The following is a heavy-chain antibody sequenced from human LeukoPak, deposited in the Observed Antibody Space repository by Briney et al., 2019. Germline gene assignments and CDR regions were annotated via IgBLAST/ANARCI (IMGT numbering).Heavy chain of an antibody. D-gene: IGHD4-23*01. J-gene: IGHJ3*02. Sequence: PGGSLRLSCAASGFTFSSYAMSWVRQAPGKGLVWVSRIGIDGSSTTYADYVKGRFSISRDNAKNTLYLQMNSLRAEDTAVYYCARDKYGGNSNAFDIWGQGTLVTVSS. CDR1: GFTFSSYA. CDR2: IGIDGSST. CDR3: ARDKYGGNSNAFDI. V-gene: IGHV3-74*01.